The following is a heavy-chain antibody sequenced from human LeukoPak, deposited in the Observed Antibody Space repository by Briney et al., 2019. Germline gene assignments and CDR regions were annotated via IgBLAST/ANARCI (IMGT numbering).Heavy chain of an antibody. V-gene: IGHV3-7*01. D-gene: IGHD5-18*01. CDR3: ARGWQLWFGYFDY. CDR2: IKQDGSEK. CDR1: GFTFSSYW. Sequence: GGSLRLSCAASGFTFSSYWMSWVRQAPGKGLEWVANIKQDGSEKYYVDSVKGRFTTSRDNAKNSLYLQMNSLRTEDTAVYYCARGWQLWFGYFDYWGQGTLVTVSS. J-gene: IGHJ4*02.